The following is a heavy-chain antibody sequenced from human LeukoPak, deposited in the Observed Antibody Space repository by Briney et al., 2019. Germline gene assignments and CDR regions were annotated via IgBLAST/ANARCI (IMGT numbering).Heavy chain of an antibody. D-gene: IGHD5-18*01. CDR1: GFIFSSYA. J-gene: IGHJ4*02. CDR2: ISAGGGST. V-gene: IGHV3-23*01. CDR3: VKSESSFGYYFDY. Sequence: GGSLRLSCAASGFIFSSYAMSWVRQAPGRGLEWVSRISAGGGSTSYADSVKGRFTISRDNSKNTLFLQMNSLRAEDTAVYYFVKSESSFGYYFDYRGQGTLVTVSS.